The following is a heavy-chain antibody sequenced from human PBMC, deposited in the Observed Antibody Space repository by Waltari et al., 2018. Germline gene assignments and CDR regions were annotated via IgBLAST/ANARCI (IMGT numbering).Heavy chain of an antibody. Sequence: EVQLVESGGGLVQPGGSLRLSCAASGFTVSWFWMSWVRQAPGKGLEWVANIYQDGTVTNYVDSVKGRFTTSRDNARNSLYLQMNSLRVDDTAVYYCVRDDDGGMGAVWGQGTTVTVSS. CDR1: GFTVSWFW. V-gene: IGHV3-7*01. D-gene: IGHD3-16*01. CDR3: VRDDDGGMGAV. J-gene: IGHJ6*02. CDR2: IYQDGTVT.